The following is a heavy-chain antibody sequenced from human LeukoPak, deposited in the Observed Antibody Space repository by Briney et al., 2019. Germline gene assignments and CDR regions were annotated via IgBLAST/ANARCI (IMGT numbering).Heavy chain of an antibody. CDR2: IIPIFGTA. J-gene: IGHJ3*02. Sequence: SVKVSCKASGGTFSSYAISWVRQAPGQGLEWMGGIIPIFGTANYAQKFQGRVTITADESTSTAYMELSSLRSEDTAVYYCARDTAMVTARLRFAFDIWGQGTMVTVSS. V-gene: IGHV1-69*01. CDR1: GGTFSSYA. D-gene: IGHD5-18*01. CDR3: ARDTAMVTARLRFAFDI.